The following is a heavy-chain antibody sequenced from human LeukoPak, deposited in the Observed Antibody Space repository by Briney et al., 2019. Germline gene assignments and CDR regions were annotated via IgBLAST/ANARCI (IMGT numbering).Heavy chain of an antibody. CDR1: GGSISSSSYS. CDR3: AAEQAVTGKGVDC. J-gene: IGHJ4*02. Sequence: PSETLSLTCTVSGGSISSSSYSWGWIRQPPGKGLEWIGSIYYSGSTYYNPSLKSRVTISVDTSKNQFSLKLSSVTAADTAVYYCAAEQAVTGKGVDCRGQGTLVTVSS. CDR2: IYYSGST. D-gene: IGHD6-19*01. V-gene: IGHV4-39*01.